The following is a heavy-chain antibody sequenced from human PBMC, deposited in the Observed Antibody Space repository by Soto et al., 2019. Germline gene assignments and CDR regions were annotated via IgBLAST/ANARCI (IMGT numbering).Heavy chain of an antibody. Sequence: TLSLTCTVSGGSISSGGYYWIWIRQHPGKGLEWIGYIYYSGSTYYNPSLKSRVTISVDTSKNQFSLKLSSVTAADTAVYYCARDSVVAAGYYYYGMDVWGQGTTVTVSS. V-gene: IGHV4-31*03. CDR2: IYYSGST. CDR3: ARDSVVAAGYYYYGMDV. CDR1: GGSISSGGYY. D-gene: IGHD2-15*01. J-gene: IGHJ6*02.